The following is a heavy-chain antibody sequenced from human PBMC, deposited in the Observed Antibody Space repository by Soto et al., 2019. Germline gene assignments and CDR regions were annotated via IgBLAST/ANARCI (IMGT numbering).Heavy chain of an antibody. CDR3: ARLRGPYYDFWSGYYTGSGGKSHFDY. J-gene: IGHJ4*02. Sequence: GGSLRLSCAASGFTFDDYAMHWVRQAPGKGLEWVSGISWNSGSIGYADSVKGRFTISRDNAKNSLYLQMNSLRAEDTALYYCARLRGPYYDFWSGYYTGSGGKSHFDYWGQGTLVTVSS. CDR1: GFTFDDYA. CDR2: ISWNSGSI. D-gene: IGHD3-3*01. V-gene: IGHV3-9*01.